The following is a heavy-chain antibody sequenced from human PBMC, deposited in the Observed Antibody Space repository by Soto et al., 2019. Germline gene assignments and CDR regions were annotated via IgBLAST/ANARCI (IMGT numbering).Heavy chain of an antibody. CDR1: VGSISSSSYY. D-gene: IGHD5-12*01. CDR3: ARHISVATPFDP. V-gene: IGHV4-39*01. Sequence: PSETLSLTCTVSVGSISSSSYYWGWIRQPPGKGLEWIGSIYYSGSTYYNPSLKSRVTISVDTSKNQFSLKLSSVTAADTAVYYCARHISVATPFDPWGQGTLVTVSS. CDR2: IYYSGST. J-gene: IGHJ5*02.